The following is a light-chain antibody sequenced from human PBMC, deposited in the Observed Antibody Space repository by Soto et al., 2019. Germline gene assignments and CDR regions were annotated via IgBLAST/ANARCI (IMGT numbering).Light chain of an antibody. J-gene: IGLJ1*01. CDR3: SSYTSSITYV. Sequence: QSVLTQPASVSGSPGQSITISCTGTSSDVGDYNYVSWYQQHPGKAPKLMIYEVNNRPSGVSNRFSGSKSGDTASLTISGFQAEDEADYYCSSYTSSITYVFGTGTKVTVL. V-gene: IGLV2-14*01. CDR1: SSDVGDYNY. CDR2: EVN.